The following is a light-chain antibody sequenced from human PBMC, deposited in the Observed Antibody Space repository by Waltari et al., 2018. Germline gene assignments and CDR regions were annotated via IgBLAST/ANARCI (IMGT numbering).Light chain of an antibody. Sequence: QPVLTQSSSASASLGSSVKLTCTLSSGHITYIITWHPQQPGKAPRYLMKIESSGTFNRGGGVPYRFSGSTSEADCDLTISNLQSEDEADYYCETWDSKHHIFGGGTKLTVL. CDR1: SGHITYI. V-gene: IGLV4-60*03. CDR2: IESSGTF. CDR3: ETWDSKHHI. J-gene: IGLJ2*01.